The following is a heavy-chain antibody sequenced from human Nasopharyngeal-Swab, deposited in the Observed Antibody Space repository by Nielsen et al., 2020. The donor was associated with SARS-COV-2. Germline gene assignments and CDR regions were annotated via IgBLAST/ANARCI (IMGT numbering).Heavy chain of an antibody. V-gene: IGHV3-30*18. CDR2: ISYDGSKK. Sequence: GESLKISCVASGFTFSNYGMHWVRQAPGKGLEWVAIISYDGSKKNYADSVKGRFTISKDKSNNILYLQMNSLRSDDTAIYYCAKERFYSGSETYPGDFDYWGQGTLVTVSS. D-gene: IGHD3-10*01. J-gene: IGHJ4*02. CDR1: GFTFSNYG. CDR3: AKERFYSGSETYPGDFDY.